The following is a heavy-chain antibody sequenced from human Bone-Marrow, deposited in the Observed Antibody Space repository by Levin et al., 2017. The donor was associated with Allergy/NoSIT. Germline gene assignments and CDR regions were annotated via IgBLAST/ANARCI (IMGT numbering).Heavy chain of an antibody. CDR1: GFTFSAFD. V-gene: IGHV3-13*01. D-gene: IGHD2-8*02. CDR2: IGSAGDT. CDR3: ARGNGRGSGGFDY. Sequence: GESLKISCTASGFTFSAFDMHWVRQATGKGLEWVSAIGSAGDTKYPGSVKGRFTISRENAKNSLYLQMNSLTAGDTAVYYCARGNGRGSGGFDYWGQGTLVTVSS. J-gene: IGHJ4*02.